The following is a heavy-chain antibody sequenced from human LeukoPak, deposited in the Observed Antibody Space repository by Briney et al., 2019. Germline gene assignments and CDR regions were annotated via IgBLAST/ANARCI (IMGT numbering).Heavy chain of an antibody. Sequence: ASVKVSCKASGGTFSSYAISWVRQAPGQGLEWMGRIIPILGIANYAQKFQGRVTITADKSTSTAYMELSSLRSEDTAVYYCARNLLPAAGAPYYYGMDVWGQGTTVTVYS. CDR3: ARNLLPAAGAPYYYGMDV. CDR2: IIPILGIA. J-gene: IGHJ6*02. D-gene: IGHD6-13*01. CDR1: GGTFSSYA. V-gene: IGHV1-69*04.